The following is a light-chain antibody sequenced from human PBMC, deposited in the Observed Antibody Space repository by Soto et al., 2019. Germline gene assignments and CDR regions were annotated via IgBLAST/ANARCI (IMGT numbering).Light chain of an antibody. V-gene: IGLV2-14*01. CDR2: EVT. Sequence: QSALTQPASVSESPGQSITISCTGTSSDVGSYNYVSWHQQHPGQAPKLMIYEVTNRASGVPDRFSASKSGNTASLTISGLQAGDEADYYCSSYRSSSTYVFGTGTKLTVL. CDR3: SSYRSSSTYV. CDR1: SSDVGSYNY. J-gene: IGLJ1*01.